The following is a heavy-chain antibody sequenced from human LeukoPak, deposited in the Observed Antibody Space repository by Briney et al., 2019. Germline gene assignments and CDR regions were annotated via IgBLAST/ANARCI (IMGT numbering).Heavy chain of an antibody. V-gene: IGHV3-21*04. Sequence: GGSLRLSCAASGFTFSSYTMHWIRQAPGKGLEWVSSISGSNSYIFYADSVKGRFTVSRDNAKDSLYLQMNSLRVEDTAVYYCARLGPASSGWPESFDYWGQGTLVTVSS. CDR3: ARLGPASSGWPESFDY. CDR1: GFTFSSYT. J-gene: IGHJ4*02. D-gene: IGHD6-19*01. CDR2: ISGSNSYI.